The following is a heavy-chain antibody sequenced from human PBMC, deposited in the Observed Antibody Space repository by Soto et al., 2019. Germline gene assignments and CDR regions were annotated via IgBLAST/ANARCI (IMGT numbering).Heavy chain of an antibody. V-gene: IGHV3-74*01. CDR2: INPDGSST. D-gene: IGHD2-21*02. CDR3: GRGDSDSPRGMDV. J-gene: IGHJ6*02. Sequence: EVQLAESGGGLVQPGGSLRLSCAASGFTFSPYWMHWVRQAPGKGLVWVSRINPDGSSTDYADSVKGRFTISRNNAKNTLYLQMNSLRAEDTAVYYCGRGDSDSPRGMDVWGQGTTVTVSS. CDR1: GFTFSPYW.